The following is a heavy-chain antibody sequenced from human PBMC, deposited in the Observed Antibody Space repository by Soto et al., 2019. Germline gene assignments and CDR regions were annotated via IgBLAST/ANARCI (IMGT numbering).Heavy chain of an antibody. CDR1: GFTFSGYA. J-gene: IGHJ6*02. Sequence: PGGSLRLSCAASGFTFSGYAMTWVRQAPGKGLEWVSTVSGSGSSTYYADSVKGRFTISRDNSKNTLYLQMNSLRVEDTAVYYCAKGSGSSWDGMDVWGQGTTVTVSS. CDR2: VSGSGSST. CDR3: AKGSGSSWDGMDV. V-gene: IGHV3-23*01. D-gene: IGHD6-13*01.